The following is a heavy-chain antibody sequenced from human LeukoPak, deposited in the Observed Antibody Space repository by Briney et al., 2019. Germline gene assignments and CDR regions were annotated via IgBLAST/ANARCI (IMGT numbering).Heavy chain of an antibody. CDR2: ISGSGGST. CDR1: GFTFSSYA. J-gene: IGHJ4*02. V-gene: IGHV3-23*01. CDR3: AKDRSATVVTLVDY. Sequence: GGSLRLSCAASGFTFSSYAMSWVRQAPGKGLEWVSAISGSGGSTYYADSVKGRFTISRDNSKNTLYPQMNSLRAKDTAVYYCAKDRSATVVTLVDYWGQGTLVTVSS. D-gene: IGHD4-23*01.